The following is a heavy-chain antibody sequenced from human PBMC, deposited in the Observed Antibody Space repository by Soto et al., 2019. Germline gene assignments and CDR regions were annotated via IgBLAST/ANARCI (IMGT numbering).Heavy chain of an antibody. D-gene: IGHD5-12*01. CDR2: IYWNDDK. CDR1: GFSLSTSGVG. J-gene: IGHJ5*02. Sequence: QITLKESGPTLVKPTQTLTLTCTFSGFSLSTSGVGVGWIRQPPGKALEWLALIYWNDDKRYSPSLKSRLTITKDTSKNQVVLTMTNMDPVDTATYYCAHIESPIVATIVGFDPWGQGTLVTVSS. V-gene: IGHV2-5*01. CDR3: AHIESPIVATIVGFDP.